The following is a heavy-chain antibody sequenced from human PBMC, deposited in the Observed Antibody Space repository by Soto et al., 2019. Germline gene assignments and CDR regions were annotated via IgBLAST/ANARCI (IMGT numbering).Heavy chain of an antibody. Sequence: EVQLVESGGGLVQPGGSLRLSCTASGFTFSNYNMNWVRQAPGKGLECLSYINSGRDVRYYADSVKGRFTVSRDNAKNSLWLQMNSLRDEDTAVYYCARWGAAWGMDVWGQGTTVTVSS. V-gene: IGHV3-48*02. CDR3: ARWGAAWGMDV. J-gene: IGHJ6*02. CDR2: INSGRDVR. D-gene: IGHD3-16*01. CDR1: GFTFSNYN.